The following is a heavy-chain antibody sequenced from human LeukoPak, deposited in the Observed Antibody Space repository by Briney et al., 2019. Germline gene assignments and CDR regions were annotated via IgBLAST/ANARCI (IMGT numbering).Heavy chain of an antibody. V-gene: IGHV3-74*01. D-gene: IGHD3-22*01. CDR1: GFTFSSYW. CDR2: IKSDGST. CDR3: ARAPSEIGGYYPEYFRH. J-gene: IGHJ1*01. Sequence: AGGSLRLSCAVSGFTFSSYWMHWVRQAPGKGLVWVSRIKSDGSTNYADSVKGRFTISRDNAKNTLSLQMNSLRAEDTGVYYCARAPSEIGGYYPEYFRHWGQGTLVTVSS.